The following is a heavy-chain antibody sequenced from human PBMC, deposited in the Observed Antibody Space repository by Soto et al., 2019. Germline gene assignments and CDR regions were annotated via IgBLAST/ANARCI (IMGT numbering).Heavy chain of an antibody. J-gene: IGHJ4*02. CDR2: IYDSGST. V-gene: IGHV4-61*01. CDR3: ARDLTYGGNSLDY. D-gene: IGHD4-17*01. CDR1: GGSVSSGSYY. Sequence: SETPSLTCTVSGGSVSSGSYYWTWIRQPPGKGLEWIGYIYDSGSTNYNPSLKSRLTMSVDTSKNQFSLKLTSVTAADTAVYYCARDLTYGGNSLDYWGQGTLVTVS.